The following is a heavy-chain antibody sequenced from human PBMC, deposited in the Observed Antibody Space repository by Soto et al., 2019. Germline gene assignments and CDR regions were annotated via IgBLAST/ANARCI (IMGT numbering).Heavy chain of an antibody. Sequence: TSETLSLTCTVSGDSINTYFWSWIRQPPGKGLEWIAYISYSGSNNYSPSLKSRVTISIDTSKKQFSLKLSSVTDADTAVYSCAREKYNWEYKTRPDDDYYFMDVWGQGTAVTVSS. CDR3: AREKYNWEYKTRPDDDYYFMDV. CDR1: GDSINTYF. D-gene: IGHD1-20*01. J-gene: IGHJ6*02. CDR2: ISYSGSN. V-gene: IGHV4-59*01.